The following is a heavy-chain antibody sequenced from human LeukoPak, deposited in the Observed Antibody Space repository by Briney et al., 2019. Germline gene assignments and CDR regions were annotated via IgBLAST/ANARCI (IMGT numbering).Heavy chain of an antibody. CDR1: VFSLSTSGVG. CDR3: AHFDYGDLDFDY. V-gene: IGHV2-5*02. D-gene: IGHD4-17*01. J-gene: IGHJ4*02. Sequence: SGPTLVKSTQTLTLTCTFSVFSLSTSGVGVGWIRQPPGKALEWLALIYWDDDRRYSPSLKNRLTITKDTSKNQMVLTMTNMDPVDTATYYCAHFDYGDLDFDYWGQGTLVTVSS. CDR2: IYWDDDR.